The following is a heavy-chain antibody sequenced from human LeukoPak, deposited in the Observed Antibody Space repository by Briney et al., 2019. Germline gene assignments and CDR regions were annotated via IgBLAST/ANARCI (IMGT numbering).Heavy chain of an antibody. Sequence: ASVKVSCKASGYTFTSYYMHWVRQAPGQGLEWMGIINPSGGSTGYAQKFQGRVTMTRDTSTSTVYMELSSLRAEDTAVYYCAKRHKTITIFDYWGQGTLVTVSS. CDR2: INPSGGST. CDR1: GYTFTSYY. V-gene: IGHV1-46*01. J-gene: IGHJ4*02. D-gene: IGHD3-3*01. CDR3: AKRHKTITIFDY.